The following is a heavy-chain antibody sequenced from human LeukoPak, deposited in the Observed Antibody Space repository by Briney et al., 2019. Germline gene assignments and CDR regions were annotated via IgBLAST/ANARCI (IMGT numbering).Heavy chain of an antibody. J-gene: IGHJ4*02. CDR3: ARANWNGCLDY. CDR1: GFTFSSYS. V-gene: IGHV3-21*01. D-gene: IGHD1-1*01. Sequence: GGSLRLSCAASGFTFSSYSMNWVRQAPGKGLEWVSSISSSSSYIYHADSVKGRFTISRDNAKNSLYLQMNSLRAEDTAVYYCARANWNGCLDYWGQGTLVTVSS. CDR2: ISSSSSYI.